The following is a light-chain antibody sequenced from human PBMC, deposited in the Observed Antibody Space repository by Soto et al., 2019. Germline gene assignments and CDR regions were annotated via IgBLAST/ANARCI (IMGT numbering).Light chain of an antibody. J-gene: IGLJ2*01. CDR2: INN. V-gene: IGLV1-44*01. CDR3: AAWDVSLNGLV. CDR1: ISNIGSNT. Sequence: QSVLTQPPSAYGTPGQRVNISCSGSISNIGSNTVNWYQQLPGTAPKLLIYINNQRPSGVPDRISGSKSGTSASLAISGLQYEDEADYYCAAWDVSLNGLVFGGGTKLTAL.